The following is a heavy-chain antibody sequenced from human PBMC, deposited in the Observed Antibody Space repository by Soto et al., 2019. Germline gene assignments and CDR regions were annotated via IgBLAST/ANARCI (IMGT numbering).Heavy chain of an antibody. Sequence: EPLTLTCTASGGSISSYYGGWIRQPAGKGLEWIGRIYTSGSTNYNPSLRSRVTMSVDTFKNKFSMRLSSVTAADTAVYYCAGGWFSDGFTTWGQGPLV. V-gene: IGHV4-4*07. CDR1: GGSISSYY. CDR3: AGGWFSDGFTT. D-gene: IGHD6-19*01. J-gene: IGHJ5*02. CDR2: IYTSGST.